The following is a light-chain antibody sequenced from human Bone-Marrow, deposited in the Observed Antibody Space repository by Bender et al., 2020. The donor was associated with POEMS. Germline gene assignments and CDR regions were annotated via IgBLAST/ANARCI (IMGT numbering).Light chain of an antibody. J-gene: IGLJ2*01. CDR1: SSDVGAYTH. Sequence: QSALTQPPSASGSPGQSVTISCTGTSSDVGAYTHVSWYQQHPGKAPKLMIYEVNKRPSGVPDRFSGSTSGNTASLTVSGLQAEDEADYYCCSYAHGGTSHVVFGGGTKLTVL. V-gene: IGLV2-8*01. CDR3: CSYAHGGTSHVV. CDR2: EVN.